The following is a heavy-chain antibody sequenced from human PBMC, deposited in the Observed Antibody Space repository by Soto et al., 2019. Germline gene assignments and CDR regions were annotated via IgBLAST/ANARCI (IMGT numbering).Heavy chain of an antibody. Sequence: SETLSLTCAVSVASVTSDDYYWSWIRQPPGKGLEWIGYTYHSGSTYYNPSLKSRVSISDTSQNQFSLKLTSLTAADTAVYYCARDPIFYYASSGYGGSYFDYWGQGSRVTVSS. J-gene: IGHJ4*02. D-gene: IGHD3-22*01. CDR3: ARDPIFYYASSGYGGSYFDY. CDR2: TYHSGST. V-gene: IGHV4-30-4*01. CDR1: VASVTSDDYY.